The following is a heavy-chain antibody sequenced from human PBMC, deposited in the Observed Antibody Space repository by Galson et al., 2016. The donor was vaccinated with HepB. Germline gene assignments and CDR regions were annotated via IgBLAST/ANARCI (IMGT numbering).Heavy chain of an antibody. CDR3: ARHGVLDSDRGWFDP. CDR2: IFYTGTT. J-gene: IGHJ5*02. V-gene: IGHV4-39*01. D-gene: IGHD2-8*02. Sequence: SETLSLTCIVSGDSIRSDSDYWGWVRQSPGKGLEWIGSIFYTGTTYYNPSLKSRLTIFLDTSSNQFSLRLRSVTAADTALYSCARHGVLDSDRGWFDPWGQGTLVTFSS. CDR1: GDSIRSDSDY.